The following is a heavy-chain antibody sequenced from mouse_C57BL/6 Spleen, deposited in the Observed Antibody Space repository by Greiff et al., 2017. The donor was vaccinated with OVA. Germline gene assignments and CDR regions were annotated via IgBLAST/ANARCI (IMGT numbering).Heavy chain of an antibody. CDR2: IYPGSGNT. J-gene: IGHJ3*01. CDR3: ARGDYYGSSYPAWFAY. V-gene: IGHV1-76*01. Sequence: VKLVESGAELVRPGASVKLSCKASGYTFTDYYINWVKQRPGQGLEWIARIYPGSGNTYYNEKFKGKATLTAEKSSSTAYMQLSSLTSEDSAVYFCARGDYYGSSYPAWFAYWGQGTLVTVSA. D-gene: IGHD1-1*01. CDR1: GYTFTDYY.